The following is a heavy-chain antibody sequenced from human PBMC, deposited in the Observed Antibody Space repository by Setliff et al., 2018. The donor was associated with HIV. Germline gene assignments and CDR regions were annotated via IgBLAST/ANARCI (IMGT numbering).Heavy chain of an antibody. Sequence: GASVKVSCKASGGTFSTSAISWMRQAPGQGLEWMGGIIPFFGSASYTQKFQGRINLATASSTSTVYMELNSLRYEDTAVYYCAREAPDDYFDHWGPGTLVTVSS. CDR2: IIPFFGSA. J-gene: IGHJ4*02. V-gene: IGHV1-69*05. CDR1: GGTFSTSA. CDR3: AREAPDDYFDH.